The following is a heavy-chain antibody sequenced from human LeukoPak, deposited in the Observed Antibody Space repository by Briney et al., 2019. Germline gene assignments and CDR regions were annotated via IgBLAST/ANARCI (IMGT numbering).Heavy chain of an antibody. CDR3: AREGGDDYYYYMDV. V-gene: IGHV4-30-4*07. CDR2: IYCSGST. CDR1: GGSISSGGYS. Sequence: PSETLSLTCAVSGGSISSGGYSWSWIRQPPGKGLEWIGYIYCSGSTYYNPSLKSRVTISVDTSKNQFSLKLSSVTAADTAVYYCAREGGDDYYYYMDVWGKGTTVIVSS. D-gene: IGHD4-17*01. J-gene: IGHJ6*03.